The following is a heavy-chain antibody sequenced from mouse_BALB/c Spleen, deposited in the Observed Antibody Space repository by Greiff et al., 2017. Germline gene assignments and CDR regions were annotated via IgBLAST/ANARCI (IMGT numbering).Heavy chain of an antibody. J-gene: IGHJ2*01. CDR3: ARGDWDAGFDY. Sequence: EVKLQESGPGLVKPSQSLSLTCSVTGYSITSGYYWNWIRQFPGNKLEWMGYISYDGSNNYNPSLKNRISITRDTSKNQFFLKLNSVTTEDTATYYCARGDWDAGFDYWGQGTTLTVSS. CDR2: ISYDGSN. V-gene: IGHV3-6*02. D-gene: IGHD4-1*01. CDR1: GYSITSGYY.